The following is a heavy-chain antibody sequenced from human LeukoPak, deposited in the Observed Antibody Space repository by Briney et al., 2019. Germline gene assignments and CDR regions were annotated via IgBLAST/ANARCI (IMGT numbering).Heavy chain of an antibody. Sequence: SGGSLRLSCAASGFTVSSNYMSWVRQAPGKGLEWVSVIYSGGSTYYADSVKGRFTISRDNSKNTLYLQMNSLRDEDTAIYYCARGGSSGYDYNAFDIWGQGTTVTASS. CDR3: ARGGSSGYDYNAFDI. D-gene: IGHD3-22*01. CDR1: GFTVSSNY. J-gene: IGHJ3*02. V-gene: IGHV3-66*01. CDR2: IYSGGST.